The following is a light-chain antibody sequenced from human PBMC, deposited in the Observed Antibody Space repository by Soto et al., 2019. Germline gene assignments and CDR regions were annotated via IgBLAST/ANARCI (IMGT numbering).Light chain of an antibody. CDR1: QSVSSIY. CDR3: QQYGSSLPIT. V-gene: IGKV3-20*01. Sequence: EIVLTQSPGTLSLSPGERDTLSCRASQSVSSIYLAWYQQKPGQAPRLLIYGASSRATGIPDRFSGSGSGTDFTLTISRLEPEDFAVYYCQQYGSSLPITFGQGTRLEIK. CDR2: GAS. J-gene: IGKJ5*01.